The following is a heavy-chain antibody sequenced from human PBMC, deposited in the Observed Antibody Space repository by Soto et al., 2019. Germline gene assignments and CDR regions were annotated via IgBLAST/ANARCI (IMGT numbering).Heavy chain of an antibody. CDR3: AREEYGMAVAGTEPAYYYYGMDV. Sequence: SVKVSCKASGGTFSSYAISWVRQAPGQGLEWMGGIIPIFGTANYAQKFQGRVTITADESTSTAYMELSSLRSEDTAVYYCAREEYGMAVAGTEPAYYYYGMDVWGQGTTVTVSS. D-gene: IGHD6-19*01. CDR2: IIPIFGTA. CDR1: GGTFSSYA. J-gene: IGHJ6*02. V-gene: IGHV1-69*13.